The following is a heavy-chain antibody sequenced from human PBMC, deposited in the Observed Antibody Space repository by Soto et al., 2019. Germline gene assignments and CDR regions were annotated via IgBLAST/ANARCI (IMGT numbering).Heavy chain of an antibody. D-gene: IGHD6-19*01. CDR3: AKDKGPGWFNWFNP. CDR2: ISGDGRSI. CDR1: GFTFSSYW. J-gene: IGHJ5*02. Sequence: DVQLVESGGGLVQPGGSLRLSCAASGFTFSSYWMHWVRQAPGKGLVWVSRISGDGRSISYADSVKGRFTISRDNAKDTLYLQMISLRAEDTALYYCAKDKGPGWFNWFNPWGQGTLVTVSS. V-gene: IGHV3-74*01.